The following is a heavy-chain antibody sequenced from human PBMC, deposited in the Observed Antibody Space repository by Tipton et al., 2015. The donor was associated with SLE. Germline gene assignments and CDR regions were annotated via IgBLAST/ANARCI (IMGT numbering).Heavy chain of an antibody. CDR1: GESISRYY. CDR2: MHTSGST. CDR3: ARSESYYSALTY. Sequence: TLSLTCTVSGESISRYYWSGIRQSAGKGLEWIGRMHTSGSTNDNPSLKSRVTMSVDTSKNQFSLKVSSVTTADTAVYYCARSESYYSALTYWGQGTLVTVSS. D-gene: IGHD1-26*01. J-gene: IGHJ4*02. V-gene: IGHV4-4*07.